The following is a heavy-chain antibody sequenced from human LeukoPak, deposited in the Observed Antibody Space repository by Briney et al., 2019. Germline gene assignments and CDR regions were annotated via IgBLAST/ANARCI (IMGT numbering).Heavy chain of an antibody. CDR1: GGSISSSSYY. D-gene: IGHD3-10*01. J-gene: IGHJ5*02. Sequence: KPSETLSLTCTVSGGSISSSSYYWGWIRQPPGKGLEWIGSIYYSGSTYYNPSLKSRVTISVDTSKNQVSLKLSSVTAADTAVYYCARDARWFGELLSRFDPWGQGTLVTVSS. CDR2: IYYSGST. CDR3: ARDARWFGELLSRFDP. V-gene: IGHV4-39*07.